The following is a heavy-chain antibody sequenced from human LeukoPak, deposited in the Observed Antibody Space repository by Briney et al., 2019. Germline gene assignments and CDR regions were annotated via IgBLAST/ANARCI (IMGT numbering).Heavy chain of an antibody. D-gene: IGHD3-22*01. CDR2: IYPGDSDT. V-gene: IGHV5-51*01. J-gene: IGHJ6*03. CDR1: GYSFTSYW. CDR3: ARLGYDSSGYYPYYYYMDV. Sequence: RASVKVSCKGSGYSFTSYWIGWVRQMPGKGLEWMGIIYPGDSDTRYSPSFQGQVTISADKSISTAYLQWSSLKASDTAMYYCARLGYDSSGYYPYYYYMDVWGKGTTVTISS.